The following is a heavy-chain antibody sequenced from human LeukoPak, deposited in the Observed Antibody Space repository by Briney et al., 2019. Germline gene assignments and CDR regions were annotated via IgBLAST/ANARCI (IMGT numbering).Heavy chain of an antibody. CDR1: GFTFSSYS. CDR2: ISSSSSTI. D-gene: IGHD5-24*01. J-gene: IGHJ4*02. Sequence: PGGSLRLSSAASGFTFSSYSMNWVRQAPGKGLEWVSYISSSSSTIYYADSVKGRFTISRDNAKNSLYLQMNSLRAEDTAVYYCAREFEEMATTDWGQGTLVTVSS. CDR3: AREFEEMATTD. V-gene: IGHV3-48*04.